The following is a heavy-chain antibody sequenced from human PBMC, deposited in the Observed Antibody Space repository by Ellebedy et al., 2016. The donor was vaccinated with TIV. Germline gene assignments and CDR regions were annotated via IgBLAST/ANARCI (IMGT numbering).Heavy chain of an antibody. V-gene: IGHV1-8*01. D-gene: IGHD3-16*01. J-gene: IGHJ5*02. Sequence: AASVKVSCKASRYTLTNFDINWLRQPPGQGLEWKGWMNPKSGNTVYSKKSNGRVTMTSNTPMNTAYMDLTSLRSEDTAVYYWTRRGTKGENKWFEPWGQGTLVIVSS. CDR1: RYTLTNFD. CDR2: MNPKSGNT. CDR3: TRRGTKGENKWFEP.